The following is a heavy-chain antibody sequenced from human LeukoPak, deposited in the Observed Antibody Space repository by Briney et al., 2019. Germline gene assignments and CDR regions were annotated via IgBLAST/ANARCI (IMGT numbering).Heavy chain of an antibody. D-gene: IGHD5-12*01. CDR3: ARDRLRYSGYGHYFDY. J-gene: IGHJ4*02. CDR1: GGSISSYY. V-gene: IGHV4-59*01. CDR2: IYYSGST. Sequence: PSETLSLTCTVSGGSISSYYWSWIRQPPGKGLEWIGYIYYSGSTNYNPSLKSRVTISVDTSKNQFSLKLSSVTAADTAVYYCARDRLRYSGYGHYFDYWGQGTLVTVSS.